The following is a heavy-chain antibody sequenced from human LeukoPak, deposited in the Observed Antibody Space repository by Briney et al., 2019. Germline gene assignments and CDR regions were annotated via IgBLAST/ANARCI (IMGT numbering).Heavy chain of an antibody. Sequence: GGSLRLSRAASGFTFSSYSMNWVRQAPGKGLEWVSSISSSISYIYYADSVKGRFTISRDNAKNSLYLQMNSLRAEDTAVYYCARGPVVPDAFDIWGQGTMVTVSS. CDR2: ISSSISYI. D-gene: IGHD3-22*01. CDR1: GFTFSSYS. V-gene: IGHV3-21*01. CDR3: ARGPVVPDAFDI. J-gene: IGHJ3*02.